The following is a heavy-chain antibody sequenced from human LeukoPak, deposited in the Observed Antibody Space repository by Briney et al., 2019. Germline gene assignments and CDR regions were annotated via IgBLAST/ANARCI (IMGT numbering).Heavy chain of an antibody. Sequence: GGSLRLSCAAPGFTFSDYYMGWIRQAPGKGLEWVSYITDNGRKIYYADSVKGRFTISRDNAKYSLYLQMNSLRAEDTAVYYCARSLTIFGVVIPSFDYWGQGTLVTVSS. CDR2: ITDNGRKI. J-gene: IGHJ4*02. D-gene: IGHD3-3*01. V-gene: IGHV3-11*04. CDR3: ARSLTIFGVVIPSFDY. CDR1: GFTFSDYY.